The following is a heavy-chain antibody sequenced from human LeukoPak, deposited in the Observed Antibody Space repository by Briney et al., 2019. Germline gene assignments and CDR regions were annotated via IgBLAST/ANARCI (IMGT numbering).Heavy chain of an antibody. V-gene: IGHV3-66*01. CDR2: VYSGGST. Sequence: GGSLRLFCAPSGFTVSSTFIRWVRQAPGRGVAWVAVVYSGGSTSSADSVKGRFTISRDKSKNTLYLQMNSLRAEDTAVYHCASTSVTTGPYYYYYGMDVWGQGTTVTV. CDR1: GFTVSSTF. CDR3: ASTSVTTGPYYYYYGMDV. D-gene: IGHD4-17*01. J-gene: IGHJ6*02.